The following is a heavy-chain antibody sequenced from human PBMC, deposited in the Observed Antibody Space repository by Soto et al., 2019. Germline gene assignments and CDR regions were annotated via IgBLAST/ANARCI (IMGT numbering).Heavy chain of an antibody. CDR2: VSKSDYT. V-gene: IGHV3-21*01. D-gene: IGHD2-2*01. CDR3: AREDSIIIPAVSDF. Sequence: LRLSCVVSGFTFNNYGINWVRQAPGKGLEWVSTVSKSDYTYYSDSVKGRFTISRDNAKNSVSLQMNTLRAEDTAVYYCAREDSIIIPAVSDFWGQGTLVTVSS. J-gene: IGHJ4*02. CDR1: GFTFNNYG.